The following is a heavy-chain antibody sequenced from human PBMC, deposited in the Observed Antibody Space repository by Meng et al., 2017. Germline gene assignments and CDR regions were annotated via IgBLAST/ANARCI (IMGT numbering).Heavy chain of an antibody. Sequence: QVQLQESGPGLGKPSGPLSLTCVVSGGSISSVDWWSWVRQPPGKGLEWIGEIYHGGNTNYNPSLKSRVTISIDKSKNQFSLKLSSVTAADTAVYYCASWIYSCGWQWGQGTLVTVSS. CDR1: GGSISSVDW. J-gene: IGHJ4*02. V-gene: IGHV4/OR15-8*02. CDR2: IYHGGNT. CDR3: ASWIYSCGWQ. D-gene: IGHD6-19*01.